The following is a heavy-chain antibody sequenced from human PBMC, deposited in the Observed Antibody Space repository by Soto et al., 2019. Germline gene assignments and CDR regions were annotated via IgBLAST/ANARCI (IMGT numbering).Heavy chain of an antibody. V-gene: IGHV3-30*18. J-gene: IGHJ5*02. CDR3: AKDLITAIVVPAAIPPWFDP. CDR1: GFTFSSYG. D-gene: IGHD2-2*01. Sequence: GGSLRLSCAASGFTFSSYGMHWVRQAPGKGLEWVAVISYDGSNKYYADSVKGRFTISRDNSKNTLYLQMNSLRAEDTAVYYCAKDLITAIVVPAAIPPWFDPWGQGTLVTVSS. CDR2: ISYDGSNK.